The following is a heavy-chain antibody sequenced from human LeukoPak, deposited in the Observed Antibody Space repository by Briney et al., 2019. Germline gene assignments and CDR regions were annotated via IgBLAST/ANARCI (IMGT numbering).Heavy chain of an antibody. J-gene: IGHJ3*02. CDR2: ISSSGTYI. V-gene: IGHV3-21*01. Sequence: PGGSLRLSCAASGFTFSSYSMNWVRQAPGKGLEWVSSISSSGTYIYYADSGKGRFTISRDNGKNSLYLQMNSLRAEDTAVYYCARAIDAFDIWGQGTMVTVSS. CDR3: ARAIDAFDI. CDR1: GFTFSSYS.